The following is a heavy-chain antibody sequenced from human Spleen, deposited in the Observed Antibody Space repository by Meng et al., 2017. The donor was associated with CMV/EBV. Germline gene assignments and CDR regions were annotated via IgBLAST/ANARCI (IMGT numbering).Heavy chain of an antibody. V-gene: IGHV4-30-4*08. CDR1: INSCDYY. CDR3: ARAGYYYDSSGYLNWFDP. Sequence: INSCDYYWSWIRQPPVQGLEWIGYIYYSGSTYYNPSLKSRVTISVDTSKNQFSLKLSSVTAADTAVYYCARAGYYYDSSGYLNWFDPWGQGTLVTVSS. J-gene: IGHJ5*02. D-gene: IGHD3-22*01. CDR2: IYYSGST.